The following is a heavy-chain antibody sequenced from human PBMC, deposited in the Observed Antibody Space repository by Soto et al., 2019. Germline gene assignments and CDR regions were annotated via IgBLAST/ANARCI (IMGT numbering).Heavy chain of an antibody. CDR1: GFSVADNY. D-gene: IGHD1-26*01. V-gene: IGHV3-53*01. CDR2: IFSDGPS. Sequence: GGSVRLSCAASGFSVADNYMTWVRQAPGKGLEWVSVIFSDGPSYSADSVKGRFTISRDISKNTVFLQMNSLRAEDTAVYFCARGLWPPGRSYYFDHWGQGALVTVSS. J-gene: IGHJ4*02. CDR3: ARGLWPPGRSYYFDH.